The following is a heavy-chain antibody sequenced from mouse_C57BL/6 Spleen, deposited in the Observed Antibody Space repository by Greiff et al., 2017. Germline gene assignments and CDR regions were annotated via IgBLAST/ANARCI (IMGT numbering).Heavy chain of an antibody. CDR3: ASYAMDD. J-gene: IGHJ4*01. Sequence: EVLLVESGGGLVKPGGSLKLSCAASGFTFSDYGMHWVRQAPEKGLEWVAYISSGSSTIYYADTVKGRFTIARDTAKSTLFLHMTSLRSEDTAMYYCASYAMDDWGQGTTVTAAS. CDR2: ISSGSSTI. V-gene: IGHV5-17*01. CDR1: GFTFSDYG.